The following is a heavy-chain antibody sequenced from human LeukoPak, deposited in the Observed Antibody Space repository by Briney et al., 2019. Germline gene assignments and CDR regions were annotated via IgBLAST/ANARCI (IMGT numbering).Heavy chain of an antibody. V-gene: IGHV3-30*02. CDR3: ANVPPGGKLESDY. D-gene: IGHD1-26*01. CDR2: IRYDGSNK. J-gene: IGHJ4*02. Sequence: PGGPLRLSCVAYGFTFSGNGMHWVRQAPGRGLEWVAFIRYDGSNKYYADSVKGRFTISRDNSKNTLYLQMNSLRAEDTAVYYCANVPPGGKLESDYWGQGTLVTVSS. CDR1: GFTFSGNG.